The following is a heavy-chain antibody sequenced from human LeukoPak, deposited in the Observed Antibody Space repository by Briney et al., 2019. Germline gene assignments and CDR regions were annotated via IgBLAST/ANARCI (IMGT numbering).Heavy chain of an antibody. J-gene: IGHJ6*02. D-gene: IGHD4-11*01. Sequence: ASVKVSCKASGYTFSNYGINWVRQAPGQGLEWMGWISAYNSHTYYAQRLQGRATMTTDTSTSTAYMELRSLRSDDTAVYYCAKAPYGNYVGRPHYYYYGMDVWGQGTTVTVSS. CDR2: ISAYNSHT. V-gene: IGHV1-18*01. CDR1: GYTFSNYG. CDR3: AKAPYGNYVGRPHYYYYGMDV.